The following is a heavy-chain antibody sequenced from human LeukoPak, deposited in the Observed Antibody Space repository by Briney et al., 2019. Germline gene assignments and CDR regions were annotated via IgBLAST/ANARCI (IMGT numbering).Heavy chain of an antibody. CDR1: GGSFSGYY. CDR2: INHSGST. V-gene: IGHV4-34*01. J-gene: IGHJ5*02. Sequence: PSEILSLTCAVYGGSFSGYYWSWIRQPPGKGLEWIGEINHSGSTNYNPSLKSRVTISVDTSKNQFSLKLSSVTAADTAVYYCARAQGYCTNGVCYMGWFDPWGQETLVTVSS. D-gene: IGHD2-8*01. CDR3: ARAQGYCTNGVCYMGWFDP.